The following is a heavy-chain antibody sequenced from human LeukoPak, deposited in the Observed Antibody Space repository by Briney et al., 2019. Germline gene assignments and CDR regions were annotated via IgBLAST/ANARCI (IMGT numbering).Heavy chain of an antibody. Sequence: GGSLRLSCAASGFSVSSNYMNWVRQAPGKGLEWVSVIYTGGNAYYAESVKGRFTISRDNSKNTLYLQMHSLRAEDTAVYYCASPSSGQSFDIWGQGTMVTVSS. V-gene: IGHV3-53*01. CDR3: ASPSSGQSFDI. CDR1: GFSVSSNY. CDR2: IYTGGNA. J-gene: IGHJ3*02. D-gene: IGHD6-19*01.